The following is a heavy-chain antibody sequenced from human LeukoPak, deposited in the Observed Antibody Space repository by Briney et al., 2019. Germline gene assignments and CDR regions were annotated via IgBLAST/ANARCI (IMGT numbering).Heavy chain of an antibody. CDR2: IYQSGST. V-gene: IGHV4-38-2*02. D-gene: IGHD6-13*01. J-gene: IGHJ3*02. Sequence: SETLSLACSVSGYSIRSGYHWAWFRQAPGKGLEWMGSIYQSGSTYDNLSLKSRVTLSVDTSRNQFSLKLTSVTAADTAVYYCARDGVPIAAGQNDAFDIWGQGTMVTVSS. CDR3: ARDGVPIAAGQNDAFDI. CDR1: GYSIRSGYH.